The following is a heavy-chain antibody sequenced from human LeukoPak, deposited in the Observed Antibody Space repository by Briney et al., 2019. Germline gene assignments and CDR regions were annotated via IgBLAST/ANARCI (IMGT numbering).Heavy chain of an antibody. D-gene: IGHD6-13*01. CDR3: AKSFGPVIAAAGTGAD. J-gene: IGHJ4*02. CDR1: GFTFSDYY. V-gene: IGHV3-11*01. Sequence: GGSLRLSCAASGFTFSDYYMSWIRQAPGKGLEWVSYISSSCSTIYYADSVKGRFTISRDNSKNMLYLQMSSLRAEDTGVYYCAKSFGPVIAAAGTGADWGQGTLVTVSS. CDR2: ISSSCSTI.